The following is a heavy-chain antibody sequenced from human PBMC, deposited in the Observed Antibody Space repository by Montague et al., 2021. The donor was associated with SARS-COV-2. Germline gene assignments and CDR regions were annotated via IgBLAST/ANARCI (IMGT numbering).Heavy chain of an antibody. CDR1: GFSLSTSGMC. CDR2: IDWDDDK. J-gene: IGHJ5*02. Sequence: PAQVKPTQTLTLTCTFSGFSLSTSGMCVSWIRQPPGKALEWLARIDWDDDKYYSTSLKTRLTISKDTSKNQVVLTMTNMDPVDIATYYCARILVAAAGSPFDPWGQGTLVTVSS. CDR3: ARILVAAAGSPFDP. D-gene: IGHD6-13*01. V-gene: IGHV2-70*11.